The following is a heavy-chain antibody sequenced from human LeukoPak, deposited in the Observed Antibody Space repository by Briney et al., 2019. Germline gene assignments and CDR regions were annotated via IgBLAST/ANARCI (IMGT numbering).Heavy chain of an antibody. J-gene: IGHJ5*02. Sequence: GRPLRLSCAASGFHFSNHGMHWVRQAPGKGLEWVALIWYDGINKEYAESVKGRFTISRDNSKNTLYLQMNSLRDEDTAVYYCARDQGTSTTAPKRKGRFDPWGQGTLVTVSS. CDR3: ARDQGTSTTAPKRKGRFDP. D-gene: IGHD1-1*01. CDR2: IWYDGINK. CDR1: GFHFSNHG. V-gene: IGHV3-33*01.